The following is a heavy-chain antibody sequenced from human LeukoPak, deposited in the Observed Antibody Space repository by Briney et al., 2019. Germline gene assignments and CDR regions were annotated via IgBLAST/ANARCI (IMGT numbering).Heavy chain of an antibody. Sequence: GGSLTLSCAASGLTFSSYSINWVRQAPGKGLEWVASISSGGTFMYYADSVKGRFTISRDNAKKSVFLQMNSLRAEDSAVYYCAREPTGDYWGQGMLVTVSS. V-gene: IGHV3-21*01. CDR1: GLTFSSYS. J-gene: IGHJ4*02. D-gene: IGHD1-1*01. CDR2: ISSGGTFM. CDR3: AREPTGDY.